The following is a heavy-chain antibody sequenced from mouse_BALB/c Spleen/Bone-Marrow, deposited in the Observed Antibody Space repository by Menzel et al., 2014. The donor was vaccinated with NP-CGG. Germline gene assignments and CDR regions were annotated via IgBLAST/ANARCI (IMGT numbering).Heavy chain of an antibody. CDR1: GFNIKDTY. D-gene: IGHD1-1*01. CDR3: ARYYYGRSYFDY. Sequence: VQLKESGAELVKPGASVKLPCTASGFNIKDTYMHWVKQRPEQGLEWIGRIDPANGNTKYDPKFQGKATITADTSSNTAYLQLSSLTSEDTAVYYCARYYYGRSYFDYWGQGTTLTVSS. J-gene: IGHJ2*01. V-gene: IGHV14-3*02. CDR2: IDPANGNT.